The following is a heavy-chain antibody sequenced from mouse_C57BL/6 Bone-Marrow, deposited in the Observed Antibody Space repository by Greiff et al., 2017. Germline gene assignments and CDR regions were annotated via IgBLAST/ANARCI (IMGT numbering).Heavy chain of an antibody. CDR3: ARTDGYRAMDY. CDR2: IDPRSGNT. Sequence: VQLQESGAELARPGASVKLSCKASGYTFTSYGISWVKQRTGQGLEWIGEIDPRSGNTYYNEKFKGKATLTADKSSSTAYMELRSLTSEDSAVYFCARTDGYRAMDYWGQGTSVTVSS. CDR1: GYTFTSYG. J-gene: IGHJ4*01. D-gene: IGHD2-3*01. V-gene: IGHV1-81*01.